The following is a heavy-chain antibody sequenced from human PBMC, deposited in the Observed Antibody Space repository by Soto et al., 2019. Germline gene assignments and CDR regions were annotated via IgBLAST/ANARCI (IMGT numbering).Heavy chain of an antibody. CDR2: ISHNDEPKI. Sequence: QVQLVESGGGVVQPGSYLRLSCAASGYSFKNYAFHWVRQAPGKGLEWVALISHNDEPKIFYADSVQGRFTISRDNFKNTVSLQMNSLRDEDTAVYHCARGVRAETYYNAFDYWGQGTQVTVSS. J-gene: IGHJ4*01. CDR3: ARGVRAETYYNAFDY. D-gene: IGHD3-10*01. CDR1: GYSFKNYA. V-gene: IGHV3-30-3*01.